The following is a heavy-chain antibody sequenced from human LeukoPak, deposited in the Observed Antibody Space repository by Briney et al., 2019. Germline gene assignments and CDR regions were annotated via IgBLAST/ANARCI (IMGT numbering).Heavy chain of an antibody. CDR2: ISGSGGST. Sequence: GGSLRLSCAASGFTFSSYAMRWVRQAPGKGLEWVSAISGSGGSTYYADSVKGRFTISRDNSKNTLYPQMNSLRAEDTAVYYCANTEQWLPPPPHFDYWGQGTLVTVSS. CDR3: ANTEQWLPPPPHFDY. J-gene: IGHJ4*02. CDR1: GFTFSSYA. D-gene: IGHD6-19*01. V-gene: IGHV3-23*01.